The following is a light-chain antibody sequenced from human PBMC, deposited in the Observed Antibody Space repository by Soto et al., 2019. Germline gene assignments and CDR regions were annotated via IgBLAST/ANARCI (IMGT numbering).Light chain of an antibody. J-gene: IGLJ1*01. CDR3: SSYTSSSTRV. CDR1: SSDVGGYKY. V-gene: IGLV2-14*03. Sequence: QSALTQPASVSGSPGQSITISCTGTSSDVGGYKYVSWYQQHSGKAPKLMIYDIRNRPSGVSNRFSGSKSGNTASLTISGLQAEDGADYYCSSYTSSSTRVFGPGTKLTVL. CDR2: DIR.